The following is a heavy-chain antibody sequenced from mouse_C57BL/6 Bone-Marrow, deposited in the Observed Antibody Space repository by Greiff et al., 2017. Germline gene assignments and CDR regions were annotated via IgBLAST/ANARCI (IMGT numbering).Heavy chain of an antibody. V-gene: IGHV5-6*01. CDR3: ARRGGGYAMDY. Sequence: VQLQQSGGDLVKPGGSLKLSCAASGFTFSSYGMSWVRQTPDKRLEWVATISSGGSYTYYPDSVKGRCTISRDNAKNTLYLQMSSLKSEDTAMYYCARRGGGYAMDYWGQGTSVTVSS. CDR2: ISSGGSYT. J-gene: IGHJ4*01. CDR1: GFTFSSYG.